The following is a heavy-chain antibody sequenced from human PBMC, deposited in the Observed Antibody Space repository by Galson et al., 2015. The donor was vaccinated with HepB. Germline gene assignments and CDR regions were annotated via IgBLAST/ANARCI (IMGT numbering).Heavy chain of an antibody. CDR3: ARSGGLRNDAFDI. D-gene: IGHD2-8*02. V-gene: IGHV4-39*01. CDR1: GGSISSSTYY. Sequence: TLSLTCTVSGGSISSSTYYWGWIRQPPGKGLECIGGIYYSGSTYYNPSLKSRVTISVDTSKNQFSLKLSSVTAADTAVYYCARSGGLRNDAFDIWGQGTMVTVSS. CDR2: IYYSGST. J-gene: IGHJ3*02.